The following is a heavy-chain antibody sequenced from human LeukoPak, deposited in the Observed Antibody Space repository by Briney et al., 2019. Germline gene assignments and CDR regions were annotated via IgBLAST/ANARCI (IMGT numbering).Heavy chain of an antibody. CDR2: IYHSGST. CDR1: GGSISSGGYY. V-gene: IGHV4-30-2*01. Sequence: SETLSLTCTVSGGSISSGGYYWSWIRQPPGKGLEWIGYIYHSGSTYYNPSLKSRVTISVDRSKNQFSLKLSSVTAADTAVYYCAKNHERGRYAGFDFWAEGALVAVSS. D-gene: IGHD1-26*01. J-gene: IGHJ3*01. CDR3: AKNHERGRYAGFDF.